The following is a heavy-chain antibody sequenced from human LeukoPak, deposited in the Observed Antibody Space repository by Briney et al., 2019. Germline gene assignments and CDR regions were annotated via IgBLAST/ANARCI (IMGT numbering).Heavy chain of an antibody. CDR1: GGSISSYY. CDR3: ARDPDY. V-gene: IGHV4-59*12. CDR2: IYHSGST. Sequence: SETLSLTCTVSGGSISSYYWSWIRQPPGKGLEWIGYIYHSGSTYYNPSLKSRVTISVDRSKNQFSLKLSSVTAADTAVYYCARDPDYWGQGTLVTVSS. J-gene: IGHJ4*02.